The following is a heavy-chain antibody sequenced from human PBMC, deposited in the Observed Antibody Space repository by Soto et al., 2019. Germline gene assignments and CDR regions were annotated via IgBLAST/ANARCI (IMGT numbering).Heavy chain of an antibody. D-gene: IGHD3-9*01. Sequence: EVQLVESGGGLVQPGGSLRLSCAASGYRLSDYRMNWVRQAPGKGLEWISYAGTSRKYIFYSDSVRGRFTISRDDARNSLYLQMNSLRDEDSAVYYCVRDHDWAFDIWGQGTVVTVSS. CDR1: GYRLSDYR. CDR3: VRDHDWAFDI. CDR2: AGTSRKYI. J-gene: IGHJ3*02. V-gene: IGHV3-48*02.